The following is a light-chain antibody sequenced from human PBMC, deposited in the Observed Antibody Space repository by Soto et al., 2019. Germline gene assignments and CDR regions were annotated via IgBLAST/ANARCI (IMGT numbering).Light chain of an antibody. CDR1: QSLGRY. Sequence: TQSPSTLPASVGDRVTITCRASQSLGRYLAWYQQKPGQAPRLLIYDTSSRASGIPDRFSGSGSGTDFTLTISRLETEDFAVFYCQQYGTSEIIFGQGTRLEIK. CDR2: DTS. V-gene: IGKV3-20*01. CDR3: QQYGTSEII. J-gene: IGKJ5*01.